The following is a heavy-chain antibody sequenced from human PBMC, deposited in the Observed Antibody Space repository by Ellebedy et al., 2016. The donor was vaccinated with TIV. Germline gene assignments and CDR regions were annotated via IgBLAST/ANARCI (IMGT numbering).Heavy chain of an antibody. Sequence: AASVKVSCKASGYTFTSYGISWVRQAPGQGLEWMGWISAYNGNTNYAQKLQGRVTMTTDTSTGTAFMELRSLRSDDTAVYYCARDSKSITMIVVMSAWDVWGQGTTVTVSS. CDR2: ISAYNGNT. J-gene: IGHJ6*02. D-gene: IGHD3-22*01. CDR1: GYTFTSYG. V-gene: IGHV1-18*01. CDR3: ARDSKSITMIVVMSAWDV.